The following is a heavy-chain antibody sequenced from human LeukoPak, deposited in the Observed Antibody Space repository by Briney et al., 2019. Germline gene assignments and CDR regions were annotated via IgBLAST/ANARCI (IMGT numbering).Heavy chain of an antibody. J-gene: IGHJ3*02. CDR3: ARRAALDI. Sequence: GSLRLSCAASGFTFSRYWMSWARQAPGEGLEGVANIKQDGSKKYYEDSVKGRFTISRDNAKNSLYLQMTSLRAEDTPVYYCARRAALDIWGQGTMVTVSS. CDR1: GFTFSRYW. CDR2: IKQDGSKK. V-gene: IGHV3-7*01.